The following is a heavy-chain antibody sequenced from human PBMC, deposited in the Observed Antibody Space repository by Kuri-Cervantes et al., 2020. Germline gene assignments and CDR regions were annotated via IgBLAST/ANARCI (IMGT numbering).Heavy chain of an antibody. Sequence: KVSCKGSGYSFTSYWIGWVRQMPGKGLEWMGTIYPGDSDTRYSPSFQGQVTISADKSISTAYLQWSSLKASDTAMYYCASPGIKDYYYYGMDVWGQGTTVTVSS. CDR3: ASPGIKDYYYYGMDV. V-gene: IGHV5-51*01. D-gene: IGHD1-14*01. J-gene: IGHJ6*02. CDR1: GYSFTSYW. CDR2: IYPGDSDT.